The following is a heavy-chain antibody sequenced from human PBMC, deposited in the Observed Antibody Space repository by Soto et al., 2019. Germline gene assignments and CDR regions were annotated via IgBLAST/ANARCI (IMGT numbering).Heavy chain of an antibody. J-gene: IGHJ3*02. Sequence: GSLRLSCASSVFTFSSFWMNWVRQSPGNGLEWVAHIKQDGSEKYYMDSVRGRFTISRDNAKNSLYLQMNSLRAEDTAVYYCARGSRYYDSRGYYLDAFDIWGQGTMVTVSS. CDR2: IKQDGSEK. CDR1: VFTFSSFW. CDR3: ARGSRYYDSRGYYLDAFDI. V-gene: IGHV3-7*03. D-gene: IGHD3-22*01.